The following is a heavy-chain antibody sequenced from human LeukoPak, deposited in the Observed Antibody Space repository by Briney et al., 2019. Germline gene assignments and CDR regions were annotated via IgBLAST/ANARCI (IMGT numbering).Heavy chain of an antibody. CDR1: GFTFSFYG. CDR2: IQYDGSYR. Sequence: GGSLRLSCATSGFTFSFYGMHWVRQAAGKGLEWVAFIQYDGSYRFYADSVQGRFSISRDNSTPTLLLQMNSLRAEDTALYYCAKTSDQLLYSKFDFWGQGTLVTVSS. D-gene: IGHD2-2*02. CDR3: AKTSDQLLYSKFDF. J-gene: IGHJ4*02. V-gene: IGHV3-30*02.